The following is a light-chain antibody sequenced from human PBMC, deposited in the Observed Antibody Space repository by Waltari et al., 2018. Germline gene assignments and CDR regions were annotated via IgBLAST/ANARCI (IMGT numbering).Light chain of an antibody. Sequence: DIVMTQSPDSLAVSLGERATINCRSSQSVLYNSNNFVYLAWYQQKPGQPPKLLFYWASTRESGVPDRFSGSGSGTEFTLTINSLQAEDVAIYYCQQYYSRPLTFGGGTRVEIK. J-gene: IGKJ4*01. CDR1: QSVLYNSNNFVY. V-gene: IGKV4-1*01. CDR3: QQYYSRPLT. CDR2: WAS.